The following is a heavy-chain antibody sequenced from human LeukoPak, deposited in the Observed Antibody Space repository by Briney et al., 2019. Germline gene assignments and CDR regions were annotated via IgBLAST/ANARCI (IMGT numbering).Heavy chain of an antibody. Sequence: SETLSLTCTVSGGSISSYYWSWIRQPPGKGLEWIGYIYYSGSTYYNPSLKSRVTISVDTSKNQFSLKLSSVTAADTAVCYCARAGYSSSWHPFDYFDYWGQGTLVTVSS. D-gene: IGHD6-13*01. CDR2: IYYSGST. CDR1: GGSISSYY. V-gene: IGHV4-30-4*01. CDR3: ARAGYSSSWHPFDYFDY. J-gene: IGHJ4*02.